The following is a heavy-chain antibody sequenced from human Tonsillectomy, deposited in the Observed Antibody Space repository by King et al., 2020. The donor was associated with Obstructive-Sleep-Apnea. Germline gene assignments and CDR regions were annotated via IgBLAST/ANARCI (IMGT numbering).Heavy chain of an antibody. V-gene: IGHV5-51*01. D-gene: IGHD2-2*01. Sequence: DVQLVESGAEVKKPGESLKISCKGSGYRFTNYWIGWVRQMPGKGLEWMGIIYPGDSETRYSPSFQGQVTISADKSLSTIYLQWSSLKASDTAIYYCAGRSPAAMDYYGMDVWGQGTTVTVSS. J-gene: IGHJ6*02. CDR1: GYRFTNYW. CDR3: AGRSPAAMDYYGMDV. CDR2: IYPGDSET.